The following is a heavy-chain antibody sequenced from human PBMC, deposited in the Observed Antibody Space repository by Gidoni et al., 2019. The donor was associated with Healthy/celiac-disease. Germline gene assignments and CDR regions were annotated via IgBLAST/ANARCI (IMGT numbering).Heavy chain of an antibody. CDR1: GFTFSSYE. CDR3: ARELTRHFDY. D-gene: IGHD1-20*01. CDR2: ISSSGSTI. J-gene: IGHJ4*02. Sequence: VQLVESGGGLVQPGGSLRLSCAASGFTFSSYEMNWVRQAPGKGLEWVSYISSSGSTIDYADSVKGRFTISRDNAKNSLYLQMNSLRAEDTAVYYCARELTRHFDYWGQGTLVTVSS. V-gene: IGHV3-48*03.